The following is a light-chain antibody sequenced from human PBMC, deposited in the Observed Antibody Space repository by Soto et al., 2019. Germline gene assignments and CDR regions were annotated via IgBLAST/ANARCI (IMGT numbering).Light chain of an antibody. CDR1: STDVGGYNY. CDR3: CSYAGNYIYV. CDR2: EVN. V-gene: IGLV2-14*01. J-gene: IGLJ1*01. Sequence: QSALAQPSSVSGSPGQSITISCTGTSTDVGGYNYVSWYQHHPGKGPKLIIYEVNNRPSGVSDRFSGSKSGNKASLTISGLQAEDEADYYCCSYAGNYIYVFGTGTKVTVL.